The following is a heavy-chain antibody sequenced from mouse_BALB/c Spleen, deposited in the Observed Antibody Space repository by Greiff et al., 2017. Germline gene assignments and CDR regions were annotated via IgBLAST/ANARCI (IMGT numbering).Heavy chain of an antibody. V-gene: IGHV3-6*02. D-gene: IGHD1-1*01. Sequence: EVQLQQSGPGLVKPSQSLSLTCSVTGYSITSGYYWNWIRQFPGNKLEWMGYISYDGSNNYNPSLKNRISITRDTSKNQFFLKLNSVTTEDTATYYCARETTGPAWFAYWGQGTLVTVSA. J-gene: IGHJ3*01. CDR1: GYSITSGYY. CDR2: ISYDGSN. CDR3: ARETTGPAWFAY.